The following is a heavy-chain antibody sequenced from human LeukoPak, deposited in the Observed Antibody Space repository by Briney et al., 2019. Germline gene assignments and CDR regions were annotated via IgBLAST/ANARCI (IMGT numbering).Heavy chain of an antibody. D-gene: IGHD3-22*01. CDR1: GFTFSSYA. V-gene: IGHV3-23*01. J-gene: IGHJ4*02. Sequence: SGGSLRLSCAASGFTFSSYAMSWVRQAPGKGLEWVSAISGSGGSTYYADSVKGRFTISRDNSKNSLYLQMNSLRAEDTAVYYCARAPYYYDSSGYLDYWGQGTLVTVSS. CDR3: ARAPYYYDSSGYLDY. CDR2: ISGSGGST.